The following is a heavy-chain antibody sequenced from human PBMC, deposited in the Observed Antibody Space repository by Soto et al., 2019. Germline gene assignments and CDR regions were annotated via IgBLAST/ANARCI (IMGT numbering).Heavy chain of an antibody. CDR1: GYTFTSYY. Sequence: ASVKVSCKASGYTFTSYYMHWVRQAPGQGLEWMGIINPSGGSTSYAQKFQGRVTMTRDTSTSTVYMELSSLRSEDTAVYYCAREGGGHYDYIWGSYRFFDYWGQGTLVTVSS. CDR3: AREGGGHYDYIWGSYRFFDY. J-gene: IGHJ4*02. CDR2: INPSGGST. D-gene: IGHD3-16*02. V-gene: IGHV1-46*03.